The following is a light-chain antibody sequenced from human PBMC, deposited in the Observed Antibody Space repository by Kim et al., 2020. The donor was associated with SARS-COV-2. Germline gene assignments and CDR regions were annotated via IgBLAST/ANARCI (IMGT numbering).Light chain of an antibody. V-gene: IGLV1-44*01. CDR2: SDT. CDR3: AAWDDSLNGVI. Sequence: ELTQPPSASGTPGQRVTISCSGSGSNIGSNTVNWYQRLPGTAPKLLIYSDTQRPSGVPDRFSGSKSGTPASLAISGLQSEDEADYYCAAWDDSLNGVIFGGGTQLTVL. CDR1: GSNIGSNT. J-gene: IGLJ2*01.